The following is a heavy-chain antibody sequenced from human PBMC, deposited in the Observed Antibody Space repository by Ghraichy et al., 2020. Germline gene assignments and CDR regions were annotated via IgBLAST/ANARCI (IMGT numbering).Heavy chain of an antibody. J-gene: IGHJ3*02. Sequence: SETLSLTCSVSGGSVSSGGYYWSWIRQHPGNGLEWIGYIYYSGSAYYNPSLKSRVTMSVDTPENQFSLKLSSVTAADTAVYYCASLSSSSYFPDAFDMWGQGTMVTVSS. CDR2: IYYSGSA. V-gene: IGHV4-31*02. CDR1: GGSVSSGGYY. D-gene: IGHD3-22*01. CDR3: ASLSSSSYFPDAFDM.